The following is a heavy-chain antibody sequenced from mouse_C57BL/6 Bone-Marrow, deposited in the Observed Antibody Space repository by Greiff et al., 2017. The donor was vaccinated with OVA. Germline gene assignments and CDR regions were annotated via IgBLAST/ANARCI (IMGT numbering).Heavy chain of an antibody. V-gene: IGHV1-52*01. D-gene: IGHD2-3*01. Sequence: QVQLQQPGAELVRPGSSVKLSCKASGYTFTSYWLPWVKQRPIQGLEWIGNIDPSDSETPYNQKFKDKATLTVDKSSSTAYMQLSSLTSEDSAVYCCARMGDYAMDYWGQGTSVTVSS. CDR1: GYTFTSYW. J-gene: IGHJ4*01. CDR3: ARMGDYAMDY. CDR2: IDPSDSET.